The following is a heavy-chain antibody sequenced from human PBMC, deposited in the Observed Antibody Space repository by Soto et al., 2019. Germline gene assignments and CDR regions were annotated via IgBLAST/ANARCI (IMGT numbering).Heavy chain of an antibody. CDR2: IWYDGSNK. CDR1: GFTFSSYG. V-gene: IGHV3-33*01. Sequence: GGSLRLSCAASGFTFSSYGMHWVRQAPGKGLEWVAVIWYDGSNKYYADSVKGRFTISRDNSKNTLYLQMNSLRAEDTAVYYCARGYDYDGLRYFDYWGQGTLVTVSS. J-gene: IGHJ4*02. D-gene: IGHD4-17*01. CDR3: ARGYDYDGLRYFDY.